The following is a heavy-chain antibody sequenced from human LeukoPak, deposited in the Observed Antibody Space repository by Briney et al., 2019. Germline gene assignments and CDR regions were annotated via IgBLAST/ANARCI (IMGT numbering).Heavy chain of an antibody. J-gene: IGHJ4*02. CDR2: IYYSGST. D-gene: IGHD2-15*01. V-gene: IGHV4-59*08. Sequence: SETLSLTCTVSGGSISSYYWSWIRQPPGKGLEWIGYIYYSGSTNYNPSLKSRVTISVDTSKNQFSLKLSSVTAAGTAVYYCARSLSVVGGYIDYWGQGTLVTVSS. CDR1: GGSISSYY. CDR3: ARSLSVVGGYIDY.